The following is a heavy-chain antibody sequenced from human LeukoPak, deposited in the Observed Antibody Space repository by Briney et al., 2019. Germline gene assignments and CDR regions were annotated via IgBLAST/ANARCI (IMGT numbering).Heavy chain of an antibody. CDR1: GFTFSSYW. J-gene: IGHJ3*02. CDR2: INHNGNVN. V-gene: IGHV3-7*03. Sequence: PGGSLRLSCAASGFTFSSYWMNWARQAPGKGLEWVASINHNGNVNYYVDSVKGRFTISRDNAKNSLYLQMSNLRAEDTAVYFCAKVQGGATDAFDIWGQGTMVTVSS. D-gene: IGHD1-26*01. CDR3: AKVQGGATDAFDI.